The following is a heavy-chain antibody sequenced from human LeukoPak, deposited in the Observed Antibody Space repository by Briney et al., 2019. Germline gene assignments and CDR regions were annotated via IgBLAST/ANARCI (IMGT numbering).Heavy chain of an antibody. J-gene: IGHJ4*02. D-gene: IGHD5-18*01. CDR2: IWYGGSNK. CDR3: ARAGSCDSYGSGYFDY. Sequence: GGSLRLSCAASGFTFSSYGMHWVRQAPGEGLEWVAVIWYGGSNKYYADSVKGRFTISRDTSKNTLYLQMNSLRAEDTAVYYCARAGSCDSYGSGYFDYWGQGTLVTVSS. V-gene: IGHV3-30*19. CDR1: GFTFSSYG.